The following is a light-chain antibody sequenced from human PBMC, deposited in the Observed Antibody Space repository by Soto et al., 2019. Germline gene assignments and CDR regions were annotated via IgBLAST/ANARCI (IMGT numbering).Light chain of an antibody. CDR1: QDISDY. CDR2: AAS. J-gene: IGKJ1*01. CDR3: LQHISYPWT. V-gene: IGKV1-17*03. Sequence: DLQMTQSPSAMSASVGDRVTITCRASQDISDYLAWFQHKPGKAPKRLIYAASRLHSGVPSRFSGSGSGTEFTLTISSLQPEDFATYYCLQHISYPWTFGQGTKVDIK.